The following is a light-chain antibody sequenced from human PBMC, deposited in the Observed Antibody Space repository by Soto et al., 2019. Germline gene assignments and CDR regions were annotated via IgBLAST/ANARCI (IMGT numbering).Light chain of an antibody. CDR1: QSVTSSY. Sequence: EIVLSQSPGTLSLSPGERATLSCRASQSVTSSYLAWYQQKPGQAPTLLIYDASSRASGLPDRFSGSGSETDFTLNISRLEPEDFAVYYCQQYGSSTWTFGQGTKVDIK. CDR3: QQYGSSTWT. CDR2: DAS. J-gene: IGKJ1*01. V-gene: IGKV3-20*01.